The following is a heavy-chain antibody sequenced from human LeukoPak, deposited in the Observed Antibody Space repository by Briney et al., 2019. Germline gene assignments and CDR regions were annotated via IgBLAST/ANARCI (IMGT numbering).Heavy chain of an antibody. CDR3: ARDGSGSYLRGYYFDY. V-gene: IGHV3-30*04. D-gene: IGHD1-26*01. CDR1: GFTFSSYA. Sequence: GGSLRLSCAASGFTFSSYAMHWVRQAPGKGLEWVAVISYDGSNKYYADSVKGRFTISRDNSNNTLYLQMNSLRAEDTAVYYCARDGSGSYLRGYYFDYWGQGTLVTVSS. J-gene: IGHJ4*02. CDR2: ISYDGSNK.